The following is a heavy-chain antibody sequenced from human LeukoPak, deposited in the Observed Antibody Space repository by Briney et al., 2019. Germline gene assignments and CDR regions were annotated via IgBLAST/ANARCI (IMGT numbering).Heavy chain of an antibody. CDR2: IYYSGST. CDR1: GGSISSYY. V-gene: IGHV4-59*01. CDR3: ARSYDFWSGYYGWFDP. D-gene: IGHD3-3*01. J-gene: IGHJ5*02. Sequence: PSETLSLTCTVSGGSISSYYWSWIRQPPGKGLEWIGYIYYSGSTNHNPSLKSRVTISVDTSKNQFSLKLSSVTAADTAVYYCARSYDFWSGYYGWFDPWGQGTPVTVSS.